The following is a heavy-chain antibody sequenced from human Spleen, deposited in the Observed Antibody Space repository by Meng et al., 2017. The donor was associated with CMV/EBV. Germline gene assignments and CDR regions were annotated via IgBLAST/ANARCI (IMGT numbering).Heavy chain of an antibody. CDR3: ARSVSGGTYGFLEGNAFGV. CDR1: GYSFTSYW. V-gene: IGHV5-51*01. J-gene: IGHJ3*01. D-gene: IGHD3-10*01. Sequence: GESLKISCKGSGYSFTSYWIGWVRQMPGKGLEWMGIIYPGDSDTRSNPSFEGHVTLSADRSISTAYLQWSSLDVSDTAIYYCARSVSGGTYGFLEGNAFGVWGQGTMVTVSS. CDR2: IYPGDSDT.